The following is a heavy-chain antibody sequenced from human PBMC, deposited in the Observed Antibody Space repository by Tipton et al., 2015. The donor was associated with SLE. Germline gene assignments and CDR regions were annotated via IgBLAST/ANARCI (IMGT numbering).Heavy chain of an antibody. J-gene: IGHJ3*02. CDR2: IYVSGST. CDR3: ARSARKLGDAFDI. Sequence: TLSLTCTVSGGSFSTDDYYWSWIRQPAGKGLEWVGRIYVSGSTNYHPSLKSRVTISRDTSENQLSLALSSVTAADTAVYYCARSARKLGDAFDIWGQGTVVSVSS. V-gene: IGHV4-61*02. D-gene: IGHD7-27*01. CDR1: GGSFSTDDYY.